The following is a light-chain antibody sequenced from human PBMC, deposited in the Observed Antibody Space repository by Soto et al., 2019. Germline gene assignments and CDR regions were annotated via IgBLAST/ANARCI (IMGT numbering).Light chain of an antibody. CDR1: QNISNY. CDR3: QQSYNTPLT. J-gene: IGKJ2*01. Sequence: DIQMTPSPNSLFASVGDRDTITCRPSQNISNYFNCYQQKPGKAPELLIDAASTWQTGVASRFSGSGSGTFFTITITTLEPEEFATDSFQQSYNTPLTFGQGTKV. CDR2: AAS. V-gene: IGKV1-39*01.